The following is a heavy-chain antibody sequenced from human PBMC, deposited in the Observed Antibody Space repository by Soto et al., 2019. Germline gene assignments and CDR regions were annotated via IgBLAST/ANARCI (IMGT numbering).Heavy chain of an antibody. Sequence: PGGTLRLSCAASPFTLSHNVFSWVRHAPRKALAWVSGITGSGRYTYYADSVKGRFTISRDNSKNSVFLQMNSLRAQATALYYFPKNGLHQSPTAIVSGGPGTLVAV. CDR2: ITGSGRYT. CDR1: PFTLSHNV. J-gene: IGHJ4*02. V-gene: IGHV3-23*01. CDR3: PKNGLHQSPTAIVS. D-gene: IGHD2-15*01.